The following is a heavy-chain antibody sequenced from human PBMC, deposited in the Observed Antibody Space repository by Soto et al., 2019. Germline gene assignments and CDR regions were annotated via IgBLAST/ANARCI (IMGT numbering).Heavy chain of an antibody. J-gene: IGHJ6*02. D-gene: IGHD3-3*01. CDR1: GGSISSYY. CDR3: AAIFGVVSYMDV. Sequence: SETLSLTCTVSGGSISSYYWSWIRQLPGKGLEWIGYIYYSGSTNYNPSLKSRVTISVDTSKNQFSLKLSSVTAADTAVYYCAAIFGVVSYMDVWGQGTTVTVSS. CDR2: IYYSGST. V-gene: IGHV4-59*01.